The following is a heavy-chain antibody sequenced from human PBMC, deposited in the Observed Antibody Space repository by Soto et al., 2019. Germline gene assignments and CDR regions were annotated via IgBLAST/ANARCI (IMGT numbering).Heavy chain of an antibody. J-gene: IGHJ4*02. CDR3: AKEDNAGMVVSTFDF. D-gene: IGHD3-10*01. CDR2: ITGSGDKT. V-gene: IGHV3-23*01. CDR1: RLTFAPSG. Sequence: ASLRLSSSSARLTFAPSGTSRVPQAPGKGLEWVSAITGSGDKTFYIASVKGRFTISKDNSKNTLYLQMDSLRAEDTAVCYCAKEDNAGMVVSTFDFWGQGILVTVSS.